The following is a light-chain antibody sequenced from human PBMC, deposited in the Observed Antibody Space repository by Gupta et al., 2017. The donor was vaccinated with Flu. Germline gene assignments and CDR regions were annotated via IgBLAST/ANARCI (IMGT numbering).Light chain of an antibody. CDR1: QSVSNF. J-gene: IGKJ4*02. Sequence: GDRVTITCRASQSVSNFLHWYQQKPGKAPKLLIYGASTLQGGAPSRFSGSGSGTEFTLTINSLQPADFATYFCQQGYSTPQTFGRGTTVEMK. CDR2: GAS. CDR3: QQGYSTPQT. V-gene: IGKV1-39*01.